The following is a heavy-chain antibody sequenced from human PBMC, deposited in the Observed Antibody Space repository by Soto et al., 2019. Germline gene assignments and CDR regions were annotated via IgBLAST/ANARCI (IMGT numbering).Heavy chain of an antibody. D-gene: IGHD3-22*01. CDR2: INAGNGNT. CDR1: GYTFTSYA. J-gene: IGHJ5*02. Sequence: GASVKVSCKASGYTFTSYAMHWVRQAPGQRLEWMGWINAGNGNTKYSQKFQGRVTITRDTSASTAYMELSSLRSEDTAVYYCARELDSSGYDDSYNWFDPWGQGTLVTVSS. V-gene: IGHV1-3*01. CDR3: ARELDSSGYDDSYNWFDP.